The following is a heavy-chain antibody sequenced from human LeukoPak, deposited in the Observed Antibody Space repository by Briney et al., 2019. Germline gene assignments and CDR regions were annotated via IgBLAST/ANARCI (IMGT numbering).Heavy chain of an antibody. CDR3: ARPGVAVAGTLDF. J-gene: IGHJ4*02. V-gene: IGHV1-18*01. CDR2: ISTYNGNT. CDR1: GYTFTNSG. D-gene: IGHD6-13*01. Sequence: ASVKVSCKASGYTFTNSGIIWVRQAPGQGLEWMGWISTYNGNTNYAQKFQGRVTMTTETSTNTAYMEVKSLRFDDTAVYYCARPGVAVAGTLDFWGQGTLVTVSS.